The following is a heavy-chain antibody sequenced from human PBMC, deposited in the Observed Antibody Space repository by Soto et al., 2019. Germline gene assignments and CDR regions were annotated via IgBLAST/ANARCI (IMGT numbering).Heavy chain of an antibody. Sequence: QLQLQESGPGLVKPSETLSLTCTVSGGSISSSSYYWGWIRQPPGKGLEWIGSIYYSGSTYYNPSLKSRVTISVDTSKNQFALELSSVTAADTAVYYCARQEYSSGWYADHWGQGTLVTVSS. J-gene: IGHJ4*02. CDR2: IYYSGST. D-gene: IGHD6-19*01. CDR3: ARQEYSSGWYADH. V-gene: IGHV4-39*01. CDR1: GGSISSSSYY.